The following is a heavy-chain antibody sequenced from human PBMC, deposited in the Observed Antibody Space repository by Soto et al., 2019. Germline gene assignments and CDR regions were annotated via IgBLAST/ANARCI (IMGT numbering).Heavy chain of an antibody. CDR2: IIAYFGTA. D-gene: IGHD3-10*01. CDR3: AKLLGPGSYYDDDY. V-gene: IGHV1-69*01. CDR1: GGTSNNYA. Sequence: QVQLVQSGAEVKTPGSSVKVSCRASGGTSNNYADTWVRQAPGHGLEWMGGIIAYFGTATYAHKFRGRLTITADDSTRTNYMELRSLTTDDTAIYYCAKLLGPGSYYDDDYWGQGTLVTDSS. J-gene: IGHJ4*02.